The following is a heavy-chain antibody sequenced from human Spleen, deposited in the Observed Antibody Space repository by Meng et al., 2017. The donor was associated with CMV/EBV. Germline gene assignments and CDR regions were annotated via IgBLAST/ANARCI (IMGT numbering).Heavy chain of an antibody. CDR3: ARVYSSSSNDYYYYGMDV. V-gene: IGHV3-30*04. CDR2: ISYDGSNK. D-gene: IGHD6-6*01. Sequence: GESLKISCAASGFTFSGYTMHWVRQAPGQGLEWVAVISYDGSNKYYADSVKGRFTISRDNSKNTLYLQMNSLRAEDTAVYYCARVYSSSSNDYYYYGMDVWGQGTTVTVSS. CDR1: GFTFSGYT. J-gene: IGHJ6*02.